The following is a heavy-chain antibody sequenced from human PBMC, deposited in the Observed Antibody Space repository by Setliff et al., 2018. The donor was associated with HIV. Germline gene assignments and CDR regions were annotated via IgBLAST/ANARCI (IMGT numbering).Heavy chain of an antibody. V-gene: IGHV1-69*13. CDR2: IIPIFGTP. CDR1: GGTFSSYG. J-gene: IGHJ3*01. Sequence: GASVKVSCKASGGTFSSYGISWVRQAPGQGLECMGGIIPIFGTPNYAQKFQGRLTITADESTDTAYMELSSLRSEDTAVYYCARHAGYYDSSGYWYDAFDLWGQGTMVTVSS. CDR3: ARHAGYYDSSGYWYDAFDL. D-gene: IGHD3-22*01.